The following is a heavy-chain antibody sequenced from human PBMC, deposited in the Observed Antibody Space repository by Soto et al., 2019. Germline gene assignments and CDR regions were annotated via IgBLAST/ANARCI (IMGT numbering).Heavy chain of an antibody. J-gene: IGHJ4*02. CDR3: ARDSFHREPGVN. D-gene: IGHD1-26*01. CDR1: GGSVSSGSYY. CDR2: IYYSGST. Sequence: SETLSLPCTVSGGSVSSGSYYWSWMRQPPGKGLEWIGYIYYSGSTNYNPSLKSRVTISVDTAKNQFPLKLSSVTAEDTAVYYCARDSFHREPGVNWAQGTLVTVSS. V-gene: IGHV4-61*01.